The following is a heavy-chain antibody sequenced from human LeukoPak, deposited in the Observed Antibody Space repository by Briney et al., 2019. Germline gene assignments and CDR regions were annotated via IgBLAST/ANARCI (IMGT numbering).Heavy chain of an antibody. V-gene: IGHV3-48*02. Sequence: QRGGSLRLSSAASGFTFSSYSMNWVRQAPGKGLEWVSYISSSSSTIYYADSVKGRFTISRDNAKNSLYLQMNSLRDEDTAVYYCARDQKYCSSTSCYTNAGVPYPNDYWGQGTLVTVSS. CDR3: ARDQKYCSSTSCYTNAGVPYPNDY. D-gene: IGHD2-2*02. CDR1: GFTFSSYS. J-gene: IGHJ4*02. CDR2: ISSSSSTI.